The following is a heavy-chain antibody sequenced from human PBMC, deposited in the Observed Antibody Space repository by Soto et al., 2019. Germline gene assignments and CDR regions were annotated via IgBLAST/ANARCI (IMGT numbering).Heavy chain of an antibody. V-gene: IGHV1-69*08. Sequence: QVQLVQSGAEVKKPGSSVKVSCKASGGTFSSYTISWVRQAPGQGLEWMGRIIPILGIANYAQKFQGRVTITADKSTSTAYMELSSLRSEHTAVYYCARDRVGGYMDVWGKGTTVTVSS. J-gene: IGHJ6*03. CDR1: GGTFSSYT. D-gene: IGHD1-26*01. CDR2: IIPILGIA. CDR3: ARDRVGGYMDV.